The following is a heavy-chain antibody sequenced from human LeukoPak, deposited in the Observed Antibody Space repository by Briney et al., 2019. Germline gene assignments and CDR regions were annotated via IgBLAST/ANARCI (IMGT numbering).Heavy chain of an antibody. CDR1: GGSFSGYY. CDR2: INHSGST. J-gene: IGHJ5*02. CDR3: ATWRGWFGELRKRWFDP. Sequence: SETLSLTCAVYGGSFSGYYWSWIRQPPGKGLEWIGEINHSGSTNYNPSLKSRVTISVDTSKNQFSLKLSSVTAADTAVYYCATWRGWFGELRKRWFDPWGQGTLVTVTS. V-gene: IGHV4-34*01. D-gene: IGHD3-10*01.